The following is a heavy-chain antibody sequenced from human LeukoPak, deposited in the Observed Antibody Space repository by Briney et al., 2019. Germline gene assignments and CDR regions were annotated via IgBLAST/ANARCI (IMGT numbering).Heavy chain of an antibody. Sequence: ASVKVSCKASGYTFTGYYMHWVRQATGQGLEWMGWMNPNSGNTGYAQKFQGRVTITRNTSISTAYMELSSLRSEDTAVYYCARGLSGRRYFDWLGALSYYFDYWGQGTLVTVSS. CDR2: MNPNSGNT. V-gene: IGHV1-8*03. CDR1: GYTFTGYY. J-gene: IGHJ4*02. D-gene: IGHD3-9*01. CDR3: ARGLSGRRYFDWLGALSYYFDY.